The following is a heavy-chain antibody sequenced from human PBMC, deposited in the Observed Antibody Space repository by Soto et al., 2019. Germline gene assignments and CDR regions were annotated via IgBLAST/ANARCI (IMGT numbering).Heavy chain of an antibody. J-gene: IGHJ3*02. CDR3: AREGLTAMGPDAFDI. V-gene: IGHV4-34*01. CDR2: INHSGST. D-gene: IGHD5-18*01. Sequence: NPSETLSLTCAVYGGSFSGYYWSWIRQPPGKGLEWIGEINHSGSTNYNPSLKSRVTISVDTSKNQLSLKLSSVTAADTAVYYCAREGLTAMGPDAFDIWGQGTMVTVSS. CDR1: GGSFSGYY.